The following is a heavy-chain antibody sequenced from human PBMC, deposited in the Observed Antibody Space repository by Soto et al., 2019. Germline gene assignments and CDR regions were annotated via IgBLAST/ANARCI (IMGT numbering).Heavy chain of an antibody. D-gene: IGHD5-18*01. J-gene: IGHJ4*02. CDR1: GGSISSGGYY. V-gene: IGHV4-31*03. CDR2: IYYSGST. Sequence: SETLSLTCTVSGGSISSGGYYWSWIRQHPGKGLEWIGYIYYSGSTYHNPSLKSRVTISVDTSKNQFSLKLSSVTAADTAVYYCARGGYSYGPGPDYWGQGTLVTVSS. CDR3: ARGGYSYGPGPDY.